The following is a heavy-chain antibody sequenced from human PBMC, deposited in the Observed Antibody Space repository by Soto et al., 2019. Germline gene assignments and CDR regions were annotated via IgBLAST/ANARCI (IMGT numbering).Heavy chain of an antibody. CDR2: INHSGST. J-gene: IGHJ4*02. V-gene: IGHV4-34*01. Sequence: SETLSLTCAVYGGSFSGYYWSWIRQPPGKGLEWIGEINHSGSTNYNPSLKSRVTISVDTSKNQFSLKLSSVTAADTAVYYCARTYYYDSSGYYDVGYFDYWGQGTLVTVSS. D-gene: IGHD3-22*01. CDR3: ARTYYYDSSGYYDVGYFDY. CDR1: GGSFSGYY.